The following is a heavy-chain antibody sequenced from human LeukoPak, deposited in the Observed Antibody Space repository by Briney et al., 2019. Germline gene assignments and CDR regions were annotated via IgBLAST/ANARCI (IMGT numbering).Heavy chain of an antibody. CDR1: GFPFSSHA. D-gene: IGHD2-15*01. J-gene: IGHJ5*02. Sequence: GGSLRLAWAAAGFPFSSHAMSWVRQPPGKWLEWVAAISNGKTYYAASVRGRFAISRDDSTNPVYLQMNSLRDEDTALYHCVREAGYCAPVCVKTNWFDPWGQGTLVTVSS. CDR3: VREAGYCAPVCVKTNWFDP. V-gene: IGHV3-23*01. CDR2: ISNGKT.